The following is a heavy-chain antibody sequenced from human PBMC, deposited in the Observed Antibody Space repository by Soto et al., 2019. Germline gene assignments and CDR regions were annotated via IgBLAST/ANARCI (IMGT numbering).Heavy chain of an antibody. CDR1: GYTFTSYD. D-gene: IGHD3-22*01. CDR3: ARGGYYYDSSAYYRPFDY. V-gene: IGHV1-8*01. Sequence: SCKPSGYTFTSYDINWVRQANGQWLEWMGWMNPNIGNTGYAQKFQGRVTMTRSTSISTAYMELSSLRSEDTAFYYCARGGYYYDSSAYYRPFDYWG. CDR2: MNPNIGNT. J-gene: IGHJ4*01.